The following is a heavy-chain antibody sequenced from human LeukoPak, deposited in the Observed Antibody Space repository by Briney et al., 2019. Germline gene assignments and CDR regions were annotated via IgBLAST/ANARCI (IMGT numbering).Heavy chain of an antibody. J-gene: IGHJ4*02. V-gene: IGHV4-34*01. D-gene: IGHD3-22*01. CDR1: GGSFSGYY. CDR2: ISDSGRT. Sequence: SSETLSLTCGVSGGSFSGYYWSWIRQPPGKGLEWIGEISDSGRTGYKSSLKSRVTILGDTSKNQFSLKLSSVTAADTAVYYCARHIKGGYKAFDYWGQGTLVTVSS. CDR3: ARHIKGGYKAFDY.